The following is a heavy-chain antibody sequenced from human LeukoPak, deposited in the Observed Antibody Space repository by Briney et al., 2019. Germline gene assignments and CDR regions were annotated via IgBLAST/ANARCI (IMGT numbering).Heavy chain of an antibody. V-gene: IGHV1-18*01. CDR2: ISAYNGNT. D-gene: IGHD3-10*01. CDR3: ARVGTLLWFGEPENGMDV. Sequence: APVKVSCTASGYTFTSYGISWVRQAPGQGLEWMGWISAYNGNTNYAQKLQGRVTMTTDTSTSTAYMELRSLRSDDTAVYYCARVGTLLWFGEPENGMDVWGQGTTVTVSS. CDR1: GYTFTSYG. J-gene: IGHJ6*02.